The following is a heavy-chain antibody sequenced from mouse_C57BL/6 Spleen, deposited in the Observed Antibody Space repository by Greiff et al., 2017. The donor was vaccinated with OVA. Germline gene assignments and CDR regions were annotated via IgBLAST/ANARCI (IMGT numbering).Heavy chain of an antibody. CDR2: ISSGSSTI. V-gene: IGHV5-17*01. CDR3: ARGDYYAMDY. Sequence: EVKLVESGGGLVKPGGSLKLSCAASGFTFSDYGMHWVRQAPEKGLEWVAYISSGSSTIYYADTVKGRVTISRDKAKNTLFLQMTSRRSEDTAVYYCARGDYYAMDYWGQGTSVTVSA. CDR1: GFTFSDYG. J-gene: IGHJ4*01.